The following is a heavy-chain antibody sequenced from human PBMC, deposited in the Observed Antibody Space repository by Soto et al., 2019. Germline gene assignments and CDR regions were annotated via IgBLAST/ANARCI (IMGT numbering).Heavy chain of an antibody. CDR3: AREELWSFDY. D-gene: IGHD5-18*01. J-gene: IGHJ4*02. CDR2: ISYDGSNK. V-gene: IGHV3-30-3*01. CDR1: GFTFSSYA. Sequence: QVQLVESGGGVVQPGRSLRLSCAASGFTFSSYAMHWVRQAPGKGLEWVAVISYDGSNKYYADSVKGRFTISRDNSKNTLYLQMNSLRAEDTAVYYCAREELWSFDYWGQGTLVTVSS.